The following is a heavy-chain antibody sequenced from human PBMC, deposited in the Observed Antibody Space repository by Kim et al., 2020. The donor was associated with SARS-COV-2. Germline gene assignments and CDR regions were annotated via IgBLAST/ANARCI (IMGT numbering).Heavy chain of an antibody. Sequence: SETLSLTCTVSGGSISSYYWSWIRQPPGKGLEWIGYIYYSGSTNYNPSLKSRVTISVDTSKNQFSLKLSSVTAADTAVYYCARDLGRGMIDYWGQGTLVTVSS. CDR3: ARDLGRGMIDY. CDR2: IYYSGST. CDR1: GGSISSYY. J-gene: IGHJ4*02. V-gene: IGHV4-59*13.